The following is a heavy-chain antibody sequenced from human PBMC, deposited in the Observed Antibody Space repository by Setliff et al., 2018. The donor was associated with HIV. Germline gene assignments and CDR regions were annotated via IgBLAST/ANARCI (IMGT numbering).Heavy chain of an antibody. Sequence: GGSLRLSCAASGFTFRNYKFNWVRQAPGKGLEWVALIWYDASKKEYADSVKGRFNILRDDSKKTVDLQMNSLRADDTAVYYCVKDVVKFWSGSGALDFWGPGTLVTVSS. J-gene: IGHJ4*02. CDR2: IWYDASKK. V-gene: IGHV3-33*06. D-gene: IGHD3-3*01. CDR1: GFTFRNYK. CDR3: VKDVVKFWSGSGALDF.